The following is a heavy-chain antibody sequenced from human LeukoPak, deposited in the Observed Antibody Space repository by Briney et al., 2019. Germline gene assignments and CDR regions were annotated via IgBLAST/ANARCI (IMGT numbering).Heavy chain of an antibody. CDR2: IKQDGSEK. V-gene: IGHV3-7*01. J-gene: IGHJ4*02. CDR3: ARRRCSGSSQHFDY. D-gene: IGHD1-26*01. Sequence: GGSLRLSCAASKFTFSTYWMSWVRQAPGKGLEWVANIKQDGSEKYYVDSVKGRFTISRDNAKNSLYLQMNSLRAEDTAVYYCARRRCSGSSQHFDYWGLGTLVTVSS. CDR1: KFTFSTYW.